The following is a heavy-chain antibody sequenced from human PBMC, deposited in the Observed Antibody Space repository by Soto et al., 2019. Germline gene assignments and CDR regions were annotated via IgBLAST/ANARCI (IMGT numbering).Heavy chain of an antibody. V-gene: IGHV3-53*01. J-gene: IGHJ6*02. Sequence: EVQLVESGGGLIQPGGSLRLSCVASGLTVSHNYMAWVRQAPEMGLEWVSILYTEGTTYYADSVKGRFTISRDSSKNTLFLQMDSVRAEDTAVYYCVRPRPSGENYGMDVWGQGTTVTVSS. CDR3: VRPRPSGENYGMDV. D-gene: IGHD3-16*01. CDR2: LYTEGTT. CDR1: GLTVSHNY.